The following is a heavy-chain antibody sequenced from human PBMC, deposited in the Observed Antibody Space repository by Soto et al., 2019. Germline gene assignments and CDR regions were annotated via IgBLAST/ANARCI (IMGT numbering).Heavy chain of an antibody. Sequence: ASVKVSCKASRYTFTNFYIHGLVQAPGQGLEWMGIINPSGGSTTYPQKFQGRVTMTRDTSTSTVHMELITLRSEDTAVYYCARSRVGRPLDVWGPGTTVTVSS. CDR2: INPSGGST. V-gene: IGHV1-46*01. J-gene: IGHJ6*02. CDR3: ARSRVGRPLDV. D-gene: IGHD1-26*01. CDR1: RYTFTNFY.